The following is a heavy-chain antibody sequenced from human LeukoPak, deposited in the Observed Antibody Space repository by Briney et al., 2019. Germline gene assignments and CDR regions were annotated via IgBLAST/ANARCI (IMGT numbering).Heavy chain of an antibody. CDR1: GGSISSYY. CDR2: IYYSGST. V-gene: IGHV4-59*01. Sequence: SETLSLTCTVSGGSISSYYWSWIRQPPGKGLEWIGYIYYSGSTNYNPSLKSRVTISVETPKNEFSLKLRSVTAADTAVYYCARATGYRIEDYFDYWGQGTLVTVSS. D-gene: IGHD6-13*01. J-gene: IGHJ4*02. CDR3: ARATGYRIEDYFDY.